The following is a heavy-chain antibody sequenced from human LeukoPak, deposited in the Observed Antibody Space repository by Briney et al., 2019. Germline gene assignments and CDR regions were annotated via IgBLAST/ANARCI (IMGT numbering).Heavy chain of an antibody. J-gene: IGHJ4*02. CDR2: IYCSGTT. D-gene: IGHD2-15*01. V-gene: IGHV4-39*01. CDR1: GGSISSSNYY. CDR3: ASGGSCSALCLGNY. Sequence: SETLSLTCTVSGGSISSSNYYWGWIRQPPGKGLEWIGSIYCSGTTYYNTSLKSRVTISVDTSKNQFYLKLSSVTAADTAVYYCASGGSCSALCLGNYWGQGTLVTVSS.